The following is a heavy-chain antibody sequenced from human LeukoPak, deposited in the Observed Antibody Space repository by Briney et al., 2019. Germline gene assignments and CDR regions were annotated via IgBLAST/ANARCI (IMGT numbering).Heavy chain of an antibody. Sequence: GRSLRLSCAASGFTFSSYAMHWVRQAPGKGLEWVSVIYSGGSTYYADSVKGRFTISRDNSKNTLYLQMNSLRAEDTAVYYCASRPPHDYWGQGTLVTVSS. V-gene: IGHV3-66*01. CDR2: IYSGGST. J-gene: IGHJ4*02. CDR1: GFTFSSYA. D-gene: IGHD6-6*01. CDR3: ASRPPHDY.